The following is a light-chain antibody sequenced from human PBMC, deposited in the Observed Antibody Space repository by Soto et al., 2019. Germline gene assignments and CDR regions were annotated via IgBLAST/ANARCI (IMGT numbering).Light chain of an antibody. CDR3: QSYDNSLSASV. Sequence: QSVLTQAPSVSGAPGQRVTISCTGSSSNIGAGFDVHWYQQLPGTAPKFLIYGNSHRPSGVPDRFSGSKSGTSASLATTGLQAEDEADYYCQSYDNSLSASVFGGGTKLTVL. V-gene: IGLV1-40*01. CDR1: SSNIGAGFD. CDR2: GNS. J-gene: IGLJ3*02.